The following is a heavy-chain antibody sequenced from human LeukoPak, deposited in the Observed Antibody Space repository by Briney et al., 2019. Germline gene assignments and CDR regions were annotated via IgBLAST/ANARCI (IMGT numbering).Heavy chain of an antibody. Sequence: GASVKVSCKASGYTFTRYGISWVRQAPGQGLEWMGWISAYNGNTKYEQKFQGRVTMTTDTSTSTVYVELRSLRSDDTAVYYCVRGSRADDAFDVWGQGTRVTVSS. CDR3: VRGSRADDAFDV. CDR1: GYTFTRYG. D-gene: IGHD2-2*01. V-gene: IGHV1-18*01. CDR2: ISAYNGNT. J-gene: IGHJ3*01.